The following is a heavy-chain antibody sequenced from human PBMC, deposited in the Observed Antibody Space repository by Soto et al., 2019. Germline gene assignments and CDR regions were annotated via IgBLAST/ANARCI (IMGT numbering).Heavy chain of an antibody. CDR3: ATLPYCTNGVCYDY. Sequence: GASVKVSCKVSGYTLTELSMHWVRQAPGKGLEWMGGFDPEDGETIYAQKFQGRVTMTGDTSTDTAYMELSSLRSEDTAVYYCATLPYCTNGVCYDYWGQGTLVTVSS. CDR1: GYTLTELS. D-gene: IGHD2-8*01. V-gene: IGHV1-24*01. CDR2: FDPEDGET. J-gene: IGHJ4*02.